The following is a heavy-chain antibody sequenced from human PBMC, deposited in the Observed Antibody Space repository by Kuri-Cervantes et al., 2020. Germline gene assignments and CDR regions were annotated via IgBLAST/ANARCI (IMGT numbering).Heavy chain of an antibody. CDR1: GFTFDDYA. Sequence: GESLKISCAASGFTFDDYAMHWVRQATGKGLEWVSAIGTAGDTYYPGSVKGRFTISRENAKNSLYLQMNSLRAGDTAVYYCATTRGAMVVHWGQGTLVTVSS. J-gene: IGHJ4*02. D-gene: IGHD5-18*01. V-gene: IGHV3-13*01. CDR3: ATTRGAMVVH. CDR2: IGTAGDT.